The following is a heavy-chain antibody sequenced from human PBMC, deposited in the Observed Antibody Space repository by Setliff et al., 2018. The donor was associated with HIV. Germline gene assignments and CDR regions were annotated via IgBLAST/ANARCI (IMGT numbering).Heavy chain of an antibody. CDR1: GYFFTTYG. J-gene: IGHJ4*02. Sequence: ASVKVSCKASGYFFTTYGISWVRQAPGQGLEWMGWTSAYNGHTDYAQKIQGRVTLTTDTSTSTAYMELKSLISDDTAVYYCARVAGGYYFDYWGQGTLVTVSS. CDR3: ARVAGGYYFDY. V-gene: IGHV1-18*01. CDR2: TSAYNGHT.